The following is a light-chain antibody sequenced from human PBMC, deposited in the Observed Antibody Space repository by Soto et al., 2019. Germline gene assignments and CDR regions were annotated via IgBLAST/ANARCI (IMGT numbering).Light chain of an antibody. J-gene: IGKJ5*01. CDR2: DAS. CDR1: QSVRSY. V-gene: IGKV3-11*01. Sequence: EIVLTQSPATLSLSPGERATLSCRASQSVRSYLAWYQQKPGQAPRLLIYDASNRATRIPARFSGSGSGTDFTLTISSLEPEDFAVYYCQQRSNWPITFGQGTRLEIK. CDR3: QQRSNWPIT.